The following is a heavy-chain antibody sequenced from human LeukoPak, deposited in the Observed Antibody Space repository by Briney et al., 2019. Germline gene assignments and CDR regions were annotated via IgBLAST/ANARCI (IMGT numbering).Heavy chain of an antibody. D-gene: IGHD6-13*01. CDR3: ARTRYSSSWYTRASDI. J-gene: IGHJ3*02. V-gene: IGHV3-23*01. CDR2: TSGSGGKT. CDR1: GFTFSSYA. Sequence: GGSLRLSCAVSGFTFSSYAMSWVRQAPGKGLEWVSGTSGSGGKTYYADSVKGRTTISRDNSKNTLYLQMNSLRAGDTAVYYCARTRYSSSWYTRASDIWGQGTMVTVSS.